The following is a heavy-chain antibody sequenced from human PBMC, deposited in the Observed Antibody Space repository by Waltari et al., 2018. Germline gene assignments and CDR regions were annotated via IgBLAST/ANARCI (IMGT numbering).Heavy chain of an antibody. D-gene: IGHD3-3*01. CDR3: ARAREHSDDFWNGYSYYFDQ. CDR2: ISYDGSNK. CDR1: GFTFSSYG. J-gene: IGHJ4*02. Sequence: QVQLVESGGGVVQPGRSLRLSCAASGFTFSSYGMHWVRQAPGKGLEWVAVISYDGSNKYYADSVKGRFTISRDNAKNSLFLQMNSLRADDTAVYYCARAREHSDDFWNGYSYYFDQWGQGTLVTVSS. V-gene: IGHV3-30*03.